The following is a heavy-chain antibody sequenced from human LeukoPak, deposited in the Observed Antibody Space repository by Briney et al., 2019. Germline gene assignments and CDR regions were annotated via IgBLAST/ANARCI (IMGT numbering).Heavy chain of an antibody. CDR1: GGSISSSRYY. CDR3: ARSSGSGSYCVDY. CDR2: IYYSGST. Sequence: PSETLSLTCTVSGGSISSSRYYWGWIRQPPGKGLERIGSIYYSGSTYYNPSLKSRVTISVDTSKNQFSLKLSSVTAADTAVYYCARSSGSGSYCVDYWGQGTLVTVSS. V-gene: IGHV4-39*01. J-gene: IGHJ4*02. D-gene: IGHD3-10*01.